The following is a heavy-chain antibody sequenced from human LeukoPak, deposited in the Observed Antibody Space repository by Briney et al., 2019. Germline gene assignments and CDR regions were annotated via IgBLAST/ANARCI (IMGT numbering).Heavy chain of an antibody. V-gene: IGHV3-33*01. D-gene: IGHD6-19*01. Sequence: PGGSLRLSCAASGFTFSSYGMHWVRQAPGKGLECVAVIWYDGSNKYYADSVKGRFTISRDNSKNTLYLQMNSLRAEDTAVYYCARDPARSGWYEIDYWGQGTLVTVSS. J-gene: IGHJ4*02. CDR1: GFTFSSYG. CDR2: IWYDGSNK. CDR3: ARDPARSGWYEIDY.